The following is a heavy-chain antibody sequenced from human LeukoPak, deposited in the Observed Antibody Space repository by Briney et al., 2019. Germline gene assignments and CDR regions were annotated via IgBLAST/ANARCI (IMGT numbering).Heavy chain of an antibody. CDR2: IRPETGEP. CDR3: STDSGRSYFYFDF. D-gene: IGHD3-10*01. V-gene: IGHV1-24*01. Sequence: ASVKVPCKISGFGLSILSIHWMRQAPGKGLEWVGGIRPETGEPIFAQKFRGRVTITEDTFTDTGYLELRGLTSEDTAVYYCSTDSGRSYFYFDFWGQGTLVTVSS. CDR1: GFGLSILS. J-gene: IGHJ4*02.